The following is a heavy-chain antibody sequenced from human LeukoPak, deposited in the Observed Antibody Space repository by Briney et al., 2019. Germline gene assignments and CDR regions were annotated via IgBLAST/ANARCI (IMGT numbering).Heavy chain of an antibody. CDR2: VHYSGTT. D-gene: IGHD4-17*01. CDR1: DGSITNND. CDR3: ATAYGDFRAEGRHFDS. V-gene: IGHV4-59*01. Sequence: PSETLSLTCTVSDGSITNNDWSWVRQTPGKGLEFIGYVHYSGTTNYNPSLRSRVTISIDTSRKHFFLKLKSVTAADTAVYYCATAYGDFRAEGRHFDSWGQGTLVTVSS. J-gene: IGHJ4*02.